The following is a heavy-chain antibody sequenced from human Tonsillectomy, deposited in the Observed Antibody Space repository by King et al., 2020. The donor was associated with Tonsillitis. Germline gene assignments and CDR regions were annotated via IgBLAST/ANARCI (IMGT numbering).Heavy chain of an antibody. CDR2: ISSDGSKK. CDR1: GFTFSSYG. V-gene: IGHV3-30*18. CDR3: AKARQWLVHFDY. J-gene: IGHJ4*02. Sequence: VQLVESGGGVVQPGRSLRLSCAASGFTFSSYGIHWVRQAPGKGLEWGAVISSDGSKKYYEDSVRGRFTISRDNSKNTLYLQMNSLRADDTAVYYCAKARQWLVHFDYWGQGTLVTVSS. D-gene: IGHD6-19*01.